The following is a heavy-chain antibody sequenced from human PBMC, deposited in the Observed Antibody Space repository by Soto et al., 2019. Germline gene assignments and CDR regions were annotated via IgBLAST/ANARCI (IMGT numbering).Heavy chain of an antibody. Sequence: TETLSLSCTLSVVSTIDTNKYYGGWIRQTPGKGLEWIGSIYYGGDTYYNPSLKSRVTISEDRSKKLFSLRLASVTAADTAVYYCARGVVLVPPGILRRGDFFDPWGQGTLVTVSS. CDR2: IYYGGDT. J-gene: IGHJ5*02. CDR3: ARGVVLVPPGILRRGDFFDP. D-gene: IGHD2-2*01. V-gene: IGHV4-39*01. CDR1: VVSTIDTNKYY.